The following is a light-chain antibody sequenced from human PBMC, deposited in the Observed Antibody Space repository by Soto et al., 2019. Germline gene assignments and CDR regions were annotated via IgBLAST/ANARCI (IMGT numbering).Light chain of an antibody. CDR1: QNINTW. CDR2: HAS. J-gene: IGKJ4*01. Sequence: DIQMTQSPSTLSASVGDRVTITCRASQNINTWVAWYQQKPGHAPKLLMYHASSLESGVASRFSGSGSGTEFTLSISSLQPEDFATYFCQQYQSFSTFAGGTKVEVK. V-gene: IGKV1-5*01. CDR3: QQYQSFST.